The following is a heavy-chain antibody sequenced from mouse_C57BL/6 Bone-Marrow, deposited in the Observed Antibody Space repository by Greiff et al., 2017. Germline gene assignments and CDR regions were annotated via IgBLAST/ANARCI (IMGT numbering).Heavy chain of an antibody. V-gene: IGHV1-66*01. CDR2: IYPGSGNT. CDR1: GYSFTSYY. J-gene: IGHJ3*01. Sequence: QVQLQQSGPELVKPGASVKISCKASGYSFTSYYIHWVKQRPGQGLEWIGWIYPGSGNTKYNEQFKGKATLTADTSSSTAYMQLSSLTSEDSAVYYCARCRVDYYGSIPWFAYWGQGTLVTVSA. CDR3: ARCRVDYYGSIPWFAY. D-gene: IGHD1-1*01.